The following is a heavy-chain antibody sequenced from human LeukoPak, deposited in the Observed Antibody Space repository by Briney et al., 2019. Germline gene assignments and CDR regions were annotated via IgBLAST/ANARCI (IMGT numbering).Heavy chain of an antibody. V-gene: IGHV4-34*01. CDR3: ARGEGNDYVWGSFYYYLDV. Sequence: PSETLSLTCGVSGESFNGYYGTWLRQSPGKGLEGIGEINDIGHTNYNSALKSRVTILLDTSKKQFSLRLSSVTAADTAVYYCARGEGNDYVWGSFYYYLDVWGKGTTVTVSS. D-gene: IGHD3-16*01. CDR1: GESFNGYY. CDR2: INDIGHT. J-gene: IGHJ6*03.